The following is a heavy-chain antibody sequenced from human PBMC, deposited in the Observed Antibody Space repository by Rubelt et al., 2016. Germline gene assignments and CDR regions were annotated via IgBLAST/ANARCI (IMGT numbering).Heavy chain of an antibody. V-gene: IGHV1-18*01. CDR3: ARVENEGGDYAFAY. J-gene: IGHJ4*02. D-gene: IGHD4-17*01. CDR1: GGTFSSYA. Sequence: QVQLVQSGSELKKPGSSVKVSCKASGGTFSSYAISWVRQAPGQGLEWMGWISAYNGNTNYAQKLQGRVTMTTDTSTSTAYMELRSLRSDDTAVYYCARVENEGGDYAFAYWGQGTLVTVSS. CDR2: ISAYNGNT.